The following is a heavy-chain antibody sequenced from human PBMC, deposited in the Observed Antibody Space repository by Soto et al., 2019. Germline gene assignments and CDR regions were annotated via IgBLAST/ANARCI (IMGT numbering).Heavy chain of an antibody. CDR3: AGYGSGSYYPTTFDY. D-gene: IGHD3-10*01. J-gene: IGHJ4*02. V-gene: IGHV4-31*03. CDR2: IYYSGST. Sequence: QVQLQESGPGLVKPSQTLSLTCTVSGGSISSAGYNWSWIRQHPGKGLEWIGYIYYSGSTYYNPSLKSRVTISGATSKNQFCLKLSSVTAADTDVYYCAGYGSGSYYPTTFDYWGQGTLVTVSS. CDR1: GGSISSAGYN.